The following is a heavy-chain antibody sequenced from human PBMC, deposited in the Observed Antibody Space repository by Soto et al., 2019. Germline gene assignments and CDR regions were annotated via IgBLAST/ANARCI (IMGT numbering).Heavy chain of an antibody. V-gene: IGHV3-48*03. D-gene: IGHD3-10*01. CDR3: TRGAGFFYGVDV. CDR2: ISFSGSTI. Sequence: PVGSLRLSCAASGFSFSDYEMNWVRQAPGKGLEWIAHISFSGSTIYYADSVRGRFSISRDNSKNFLYLQMSGLRADDSAVYYCTRGAGFFYGVDVWGLGTTVTVSS. J-gene: IGHJ6*02. CDR1: GFSFSDYE.